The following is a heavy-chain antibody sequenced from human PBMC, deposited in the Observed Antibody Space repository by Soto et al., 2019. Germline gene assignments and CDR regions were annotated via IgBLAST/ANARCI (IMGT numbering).Heavy chain of an antibody. J-gene: IGHJ3*02. Sequence: QVQLQESGPGLVKPSETLSLTCTVSGGSVSSGSYYWSWIRQPPGKGLEWIGYIYYSGSTNYNPSLKCRVTISVDTSKNQFSLKLSSVTAEDKAVYYCARVRRDAFDIWGKGTMVTVSS. CDR1: GGSVSSGSYY. CDR2: IYYSGST. V-gene: IGHV4-61*01. CDR3: ARVRRDAFDI.